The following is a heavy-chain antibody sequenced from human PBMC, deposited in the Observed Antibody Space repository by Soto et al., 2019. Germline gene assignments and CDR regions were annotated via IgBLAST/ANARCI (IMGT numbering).Heavy chain of an antibody. D-gene: IGHD5-18*01. CDR1: DGSISSSSYY. V-gene: IGHV4-39*01. CDR3: ARHGDTAMVTVLFDY. J-gene: IGHJ4*02. Sequence: PSDTLSLTCPVSDGSISSSSYYWGWLRQPPGKGLEWIGSIYYSGSTYYNPSLKSRVTISVDTSKNQFSLKLSSVTAADTAVYYCARHGDTAMVTVLFDYWGQGTLVTVS. CDR2: IYYSGST.